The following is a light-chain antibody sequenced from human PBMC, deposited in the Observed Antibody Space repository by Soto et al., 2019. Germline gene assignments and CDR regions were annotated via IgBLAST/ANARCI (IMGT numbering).Light chain of an antibody. J-gene: IGKJ1*01. CDR3: QQYSSSRT. CDR1: QSVSSNH. CDR2: GGS. Sequence: EIVLTQSPGTLSLSPGERATLSCRASQSVSSNHLAWYQQTPGQAPRLLIYGGSSRATGIPVRFSGSGSETDFTLTITRLEPEDFAVYYCQQYSSSRTFGQGTKVDIK. V-gene: IGKV3-20*01.